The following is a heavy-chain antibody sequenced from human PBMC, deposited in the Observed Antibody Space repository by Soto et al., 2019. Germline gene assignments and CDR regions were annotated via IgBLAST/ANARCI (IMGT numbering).Heavy chain of an antibody. CDR3: ARGLSSYYDFWSGYPNIFDY. CDR2: INAGNDDT. D-gene: IGHD3-3*01. V-gene: IGHV1-3*01. CDR1: GYTFTSYA. Sequence: ASVKVSCKASGYTFTSYAVHWVRQAPGQRLEWMGWINAGNDDTRYSQKFQGRVTITRDTFASTAYMELSSVTAADTAVYYCARGLSSYYDFWSGYPNIFDYWGQGTLVTVSS. J-gene: IGHJ4*02.